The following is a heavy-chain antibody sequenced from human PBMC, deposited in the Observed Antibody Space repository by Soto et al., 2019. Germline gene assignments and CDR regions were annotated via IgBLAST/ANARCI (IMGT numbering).Heavy chain of an antibody. CDR3: AIRAKNYDYYYYGMDV. CDR2: IIPIFGTA. V-gene: IGHV1-69*01. CDR1: GGTFSSYA. Sequence: QVQLVQSGAEVKKPGSSVKVSCTASGGTFSSYAISWVRQAPGQGLEWMGGIIPIFGTANYAQKFQGRVTITADESTSTAYMELSSLRSEDTAVYYCAIRAKNYDYYYYGMDVWGQGTTVTVSS. D-gene: IGHD3-16*01. J-gene: IGHJ6*02.